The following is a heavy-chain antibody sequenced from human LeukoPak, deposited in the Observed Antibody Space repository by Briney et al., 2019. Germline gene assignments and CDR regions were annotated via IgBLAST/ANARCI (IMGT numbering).Heavy chain of an antibody. CDR2: ISGYNGNT. D-gene: IGHD5-18*01. V-gene: IGHV1-18*01. Sequence: ASEKVSCKASGYIFTTYSISWVRQAPAQGLEWMGRISGYNGNTNYAQKFQGRVTVTKDTSTSTVYMELRSLRSDDTAVYYCARDGGYNPGRDAFDIWGQGTMVTVSS. CDR1: GYIFTTYS. CDR3: ARDGGYNPGRDAFDI. J-gene: IGHJ3*02.